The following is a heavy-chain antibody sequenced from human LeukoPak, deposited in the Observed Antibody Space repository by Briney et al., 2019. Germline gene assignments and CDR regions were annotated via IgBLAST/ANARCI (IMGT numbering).Heavy chain of an antibody. Sequence: GASVKVSCKASGYTFTGYYMHWVRQAPGQGLEWMGWINPNSGGTNYAQKFQGRVTMTRDTSVSTAYMELSRLRSDDTAVYYCARGPAYSSSNWFDPWGQGTLVTVSS. CDR2: INPNSGGT. CDR1: GYTFTGYY. J-gene: IGHJ5*02. D-gene: IGHD6-19*01. V-gene: IGHV1-2*02. CDR3: ARGPAYSSSNWFDP.